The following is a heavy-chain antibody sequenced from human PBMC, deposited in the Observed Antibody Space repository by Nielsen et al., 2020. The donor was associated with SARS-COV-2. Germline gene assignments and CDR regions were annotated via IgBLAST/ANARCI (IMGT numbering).Heavy chain of an antibody. D-gene: IGHD3-10*01. CDR3: AGITMVRGAPLRYYYYMDV. Sequence: PGKGLEWIGYIYYSGSTNYNPSLKSRVTISVDTSKNQFSLKLSSMTAADTAVYYCAGITMVRGAPLRYYYYMDVWGKGTTVTVSS. V-gene: IGHV4-59*13. J-gene: IGHJ6*03. CDR2: IYYSGST.